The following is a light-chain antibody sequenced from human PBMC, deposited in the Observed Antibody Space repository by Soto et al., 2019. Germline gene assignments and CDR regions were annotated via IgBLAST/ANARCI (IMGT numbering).Light chain of an antibody. V-gene: IGLV1-51*01. CDR1: SSNIGGNS. Sequence: QSVMTQPPSVSAAPGQKVTISCSGSSSNIGGNSVSWYQQLPGTAPKLLIYDDNKRPSGIPDRFSGSKSGTSATLGNSGLQSEDEADYYCAAWDDSLNGLVFGGGTQLTVL. CDR3: AAWDDSLNGLV. CDR2: DDN. J-gene: IGLJ3*02.